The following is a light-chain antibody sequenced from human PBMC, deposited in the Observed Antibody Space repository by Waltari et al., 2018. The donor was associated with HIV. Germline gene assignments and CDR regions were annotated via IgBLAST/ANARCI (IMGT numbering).Light chain of an antibody. V-gene: IGLV3-25*03. Sequence: SNDLTQSSSVSVSPGQTARITCSGDALSKQDSYWYQQKPGQATLWLISKDTERPAEIPERFAGSSSGTTATLTITGVQPEDEADYYCQSADISGTHLFVFAAGTKVTVL. CDR1: ALSKQD. CDR3: QSADISGTHLFV. CDR2: KDT. J-gene: IGLJ1*01.